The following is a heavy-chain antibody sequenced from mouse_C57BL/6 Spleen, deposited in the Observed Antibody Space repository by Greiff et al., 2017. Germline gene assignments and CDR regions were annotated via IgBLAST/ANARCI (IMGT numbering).Heavy chain of an antibody. CDR1: GFTFSSYA. J-gene: IGHJ2*02. CDR3: ARDSGYGPYFDY. CDR2: ISAGGSYT. Sequence: EVHLVESGGGLVKPGGSLKLSCAASGFTFSSYAMSWVRQTPETRLEWVATISAGGSYTYYPHNVKGRFTISRDNARNNLYLQMSHLKSEDTAMYYCARDSGYGPYFDYWGQGTSLTVSS. D-gene: IGHD3-1*01. V-gene: IGHV5-4*01.